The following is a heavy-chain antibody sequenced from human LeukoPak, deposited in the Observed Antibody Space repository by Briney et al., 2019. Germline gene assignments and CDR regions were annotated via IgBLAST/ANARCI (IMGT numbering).Heavy chain of an antibody. CDR2: ISGSGGST. Sequence: GGSLRLSCAASGFTFSSYAMSWVRQAPGKGLELVSAISGSGGSTYYADSVKGRFTISRDNSKNTLYLQMNSLRAEDTAVYYFSNHRPAYEILTGYRNYFDYWGQGTLVTVSS. J-gene: IGHJ4*02. V-gene: IGHV3-23*01. CDR1: GFTFSSYA. CDR3: SNHRPAYEILTGYRNYFDY. D-gene: IGHD3-9*01.